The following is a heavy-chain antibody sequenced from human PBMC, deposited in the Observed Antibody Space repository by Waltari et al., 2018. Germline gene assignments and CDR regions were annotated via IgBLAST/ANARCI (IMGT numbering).Heavy chain of an antibody. CDR3: ARDRTRVGGMDV. CDR1: GFTVSSNY. D-gene: IGHD4-17*01. J-gene: IGHJ6*02. CDR2: MYTGGTT. V-gene: IGHV3-53*01. Sequence: EVQLVESGVVLIQPGGSLRLSCAASGFTVSSNYMTWVRQAPGKGLEWVSSMYTGGTTDYADSVKGRFAISTDNAKNTLYLQVNSLRVEDTAVYYCARDRTRVGGMDVGGQGTTVTVSS.